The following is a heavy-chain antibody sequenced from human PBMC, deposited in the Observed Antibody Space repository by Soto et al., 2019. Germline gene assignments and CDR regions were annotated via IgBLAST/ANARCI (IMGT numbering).Heavy chain of an antibody. Sequence: EVQLLESGGGLGQPGGSLRLSCAASGFTFSNYAMSWVRQAPGKGLEWVSIISGSGGTTYHADSVKDRFTISRDSSKTTVYLEINDLRPDDTAVYYCATWHEREHAYHVWGQGTTVTVSS. CDR1: GFTFSNYA. V-gene: IGHV3-23*01. J-gene: IGHJ3*01. D-gene: IGHD1-1*01. CDR3: ATWHEREHAYHV. CDR2: ISGSGGTT.